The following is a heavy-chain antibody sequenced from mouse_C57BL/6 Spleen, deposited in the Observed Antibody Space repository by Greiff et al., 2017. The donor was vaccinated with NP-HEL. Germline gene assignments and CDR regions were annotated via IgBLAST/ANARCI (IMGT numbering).Heavy chain of an antibody. D-gene: IGHD4-1*01. CDR3: ARPNWPGYFDY. J-gene: IGHJ2*01. CDR1: GYAFTNYL. V-gene: IGHV1-54*01. Sequence: QVQLKQSGAELVRPGTSVTVSCKASGYAFTNYLIEWVKQRPGQGLEWIGVINPGSGGTNYNEKFKGKATLTADKSSSTAYMQLSSLTSEDSAVYFCARPNWPGYFDYWGQGTTLTVSS. CDR2: INPGSGGT.